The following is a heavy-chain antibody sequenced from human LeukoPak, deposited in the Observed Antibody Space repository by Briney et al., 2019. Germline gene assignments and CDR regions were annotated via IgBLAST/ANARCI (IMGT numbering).Heavy chain of an antibody. D-gene: IGHD3-16*02. Sequence: GGSLRLSCAASGFTFSNAWMSWVRQAPGKGLEWVGRIKSKTDGGTTDYAAPVKGRFTISRDDSKNTLYLQMNSLRAEDTAVYYCAKHPPLYDYVWGSYRTYYFDYWGQGTLVTVSS. CDR1: GFTFSNAW. CDR2: IKSKTDGGTT. V-gene: IGHV3-15*01. CDR3: AKHPPLYDYVWGSYRTYYFDY. J-gene: IGHJ4*02.